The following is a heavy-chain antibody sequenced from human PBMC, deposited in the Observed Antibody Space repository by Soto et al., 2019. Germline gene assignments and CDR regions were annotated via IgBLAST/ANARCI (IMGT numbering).Heavy chain of an antibody. CDR1: GGSVSSGSYY. V-gene: IGHV4-61*01. CDR2: IYRSGST. D-gene: IGHD3-10*01. Sequence: TSETLSLTCTVSGGSVSSGSYYWSWIRQPPGKGLEWIGYIYRSGSTNYNPSLKSRVTISVDTSKNQFSLKLSSVTAADTAVYYCANLSDGSGSYQGPSWGQGTLVTVSS. CDR3: ANLSDGSGSYQGPS. J-gene: IGHJ4*02.